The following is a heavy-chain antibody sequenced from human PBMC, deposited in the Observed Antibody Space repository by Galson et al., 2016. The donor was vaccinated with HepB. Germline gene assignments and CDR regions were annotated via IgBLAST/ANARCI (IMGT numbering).Heavy chain of an antibody. CDR2: IKPHSGGT. Sequence: SVKVSCKASGYSFTGYFIHWVRQAPGQGLEWMGLIKPHSGGTKYAQKFQGRVTLTRDTSTSTVYMELTSLRSEDTAVYYCARDVTLVTTGWLDPWGQGTLVTVSS. V-gene: IGHV1-2*02. D-gene: IGHD4-17*01. CDR3: ARDVTLVTTGWLDP. J-gene: IGHJ5*02. CDR1: GYSFTGYF.